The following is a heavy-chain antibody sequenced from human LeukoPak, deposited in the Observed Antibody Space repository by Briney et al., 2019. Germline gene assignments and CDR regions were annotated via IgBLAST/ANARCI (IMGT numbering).Heavy chain of an antibody. CDR1: GFSFSSHG. D-gene: IGHD4-11*01. V-gene: IGHV3-33*01. CDR2: TWFDDSYQ. CDR3: ARETYSLADV. Sequence: PGGSLRLSCAASGFSFSSHGMHWVRQAPGKGLEWVGVTWFDDSYQHYAGSVRGRFTISRDNSKNTVYLQMNSLRAEDTAVYYFARETYSLADVWGQGTTVIVSS. J-gene: IGHJ6*02.